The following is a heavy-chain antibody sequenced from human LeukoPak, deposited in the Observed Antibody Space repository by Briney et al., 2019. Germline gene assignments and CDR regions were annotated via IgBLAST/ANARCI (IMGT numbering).Heavy chain of an antibody. V-gene: IGHV1-2*02. D-gene: IGHD1-26*01. CDR1: GYTFTGYY. CDR2: INPNSGGT. CDR3: ARELVVGATLDAFDI. J-gene: IGHJ3*02. Sequence: RGASVKVSCKASGYTFTGYYMHWVRQAPGQGLEWMGWINPNSGGTNYAQKFQGRVTMTRDTSFSTAYMELSRLRSDDTAVYYCARELVVGATLDAFDIWDQGTMVTVSS.